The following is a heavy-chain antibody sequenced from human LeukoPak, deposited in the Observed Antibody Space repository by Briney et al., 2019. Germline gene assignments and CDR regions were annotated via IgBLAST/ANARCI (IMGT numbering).Heavy chain of an antibody. Sequence: SETLSLTCTVSGDSISSYYWSWIRQPAGKGLEWIGRIHPSGSTNYNPSLKSRVTLSVDTSKNQFSLKLNSVTAADTAVYYCARDGRTYYYDSSGYYTPFDYWGQGTLVTVSS. CDR1: GDSISSYY. CDR3: ARDGRTYYYDSSGYYTPFDY. V-gene: IGHV4-4*07. CDR2: IHPSGST. J-gene: IGHJ4*02. D-gene: IGHD3-22*01.